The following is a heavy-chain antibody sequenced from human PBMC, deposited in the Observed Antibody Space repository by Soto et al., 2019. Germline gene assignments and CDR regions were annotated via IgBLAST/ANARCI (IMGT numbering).Heavy chain of an antibody. D-gene: IGHD2-15*01. Sequence: SETLSLTCAVYGGSFSGYYWSWIRRPPGKGLEWIGEINHSESTNYNPSLKSRATISVDTSKNQFSLKLSSVTAADTAVYYCATLGYCSGGSCYNTWFDPWGQGTLVTVSP. J-gene: IGHJ5*02. V-gene: IGHV4-34*01. CDR3: ATLGYCSGGSCYNTWFDP. CDR1: GGSFSGYY. CDR2: INHSEST.